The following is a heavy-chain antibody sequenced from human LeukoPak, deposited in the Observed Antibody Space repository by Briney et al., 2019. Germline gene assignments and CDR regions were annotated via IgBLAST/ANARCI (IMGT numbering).Heavy chain of an antibody. CDR3: ARSIAVAGASPKDAFDI. Sequence: LRLSCAASGFTFSDYYMSWIRQAPGKGLEWVGSIYYSGSTDYNPSLKSRLTISVDTSKNQFSLKLSSVTAADSAVYYCARSIAVAGASPKDAFDIWGQGTMVTVSS. V-gene: IGHV4-38-2*01. CDR1: GFTFSDYY. J-gene: IGHJ3*02. D-gene: IGHD6-19*01. CDR2: IYYSGST.